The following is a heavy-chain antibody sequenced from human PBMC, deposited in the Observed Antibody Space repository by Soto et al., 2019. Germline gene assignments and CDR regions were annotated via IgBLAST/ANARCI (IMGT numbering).Heavy chain of an antibody. J-gene: IGHJ6*02. D-gene: IGHD6-13*01. CDR3: ARVSPWLAAAGTFFFRETVKSAPRSYGMDV. V-gene: IGHV1-2*02. Sequence: GASVKVSCKASGYTFTGYYMHWVRQAPGQGLEWMGWINPNSGGTNYAQKFQGRVTMTRDTSISTAYMELSRLRSDDTAVYYCARVSPWLAAAGTFFFRETVKSAPRSYGMDVWGQGTTVTVSS. CDR2: INPNSGGT. CDR1: GYTFTGYY.